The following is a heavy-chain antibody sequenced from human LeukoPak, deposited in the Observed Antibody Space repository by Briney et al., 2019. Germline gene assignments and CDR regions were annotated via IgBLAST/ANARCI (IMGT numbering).Heavy chain of an antibody. J-gene: IGHJ3*02. Sequence: PGGSLTLSCAASGFTFSSYSINWVRQPPGKWREWVSYIRSSSSTIYDADSVKGRFTISRENAKNSLYLQMNSLRGEETGVYYCARVGVIVADAFAIWGEGAMGSVSS. V-gene: IGHV3-48*01. CDR2: IRSSSSTI. CDR1: GFTFSSYS. D-gene: IGHD3-22*01. CDR3: ARVGVIVADAFAI.